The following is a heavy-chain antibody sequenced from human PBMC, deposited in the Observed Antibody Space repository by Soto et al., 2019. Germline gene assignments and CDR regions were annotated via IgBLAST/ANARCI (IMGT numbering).Heavy chain of an antibody. CDR2: IFSGGST. V-gene: IGHV3-66*01. CDR1: GFTVSSNY. Sequence: EVQLVESGGGLVQPGGSLRLSCAASGFTVSSNYMSWVRQAPGKGLEWVSVIFSGGSTYYADSVKGRFTISRDNSKDTLYHQRNRLRTEETSLYDIARDMVRDMDVWCQGTTVTVSS. D-gene: IGHD3-10*01. CDR3: ARDMVRDMDV. J-gene: IGHJ6*02.